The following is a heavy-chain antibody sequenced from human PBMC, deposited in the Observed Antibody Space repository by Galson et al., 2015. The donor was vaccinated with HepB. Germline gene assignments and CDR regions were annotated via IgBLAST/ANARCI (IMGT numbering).Heavy chain of an antibody. V-gene: IGHV1-3*01. CDR3: ARERPRPIRFLEWLPYYGMDV. Sequence: QSGAEVKKPGESMKISCKASGYTFTSYAMHWVRQAPGQRLEWMGWINAGNGNTKYSQKFQGRVPITRDTSASTAYMELSSLRSEDTAVYYCARERPRPIRFLEWLPYYGMDVWGQGTTVTVSS. CDR1: GYTFTSYA. CDR2: INAGNGNT. D-gene: IGHD3-3*01. J-gene: IGHJ6*02.